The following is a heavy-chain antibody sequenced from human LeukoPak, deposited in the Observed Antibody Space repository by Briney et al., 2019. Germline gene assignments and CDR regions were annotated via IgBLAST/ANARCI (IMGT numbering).Heavy chain of an antibody. CDR3: ARGHSGWLYDVFDL. D-gene: IGHD6-19*01. V-gene: IGHV1-8*03. Sequence: ASVKVSCTASVDTFSNYDINWGRQATGQGLEWGGRMNPNSGNTGYAQKFQGRVTITRNTSISTAYMELSSLRSEDTAVYYCARGHSGWLYDVFDLWGQGTMVTVSS. CDR2: MNPNSGNT. CDR1: VDTFSNYD. J-gene: IGHJ3*01.